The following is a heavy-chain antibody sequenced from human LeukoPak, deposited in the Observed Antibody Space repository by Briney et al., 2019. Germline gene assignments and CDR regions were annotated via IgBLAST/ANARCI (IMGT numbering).Heavy chain of an antibody. CDR1: GFTVSSNY. CDR2: IYSGGST. Sequence: GGSLRLSCAASGFTVSSNYMSWDRQAPGKGLEWVSVIYSGGSTYYADSVKGRFTISRDNSKNTLYLQMNSLRAEDTAVYYCARVGYSSGWYGSYNWFDPWGQGTLVTVSS. V-gene: IGHV3-53*01. D-gene: IGHD6-19*01. J-gene: IGHJ5*02. CDR3: ARVGYSSGWYGSYNWFDP.